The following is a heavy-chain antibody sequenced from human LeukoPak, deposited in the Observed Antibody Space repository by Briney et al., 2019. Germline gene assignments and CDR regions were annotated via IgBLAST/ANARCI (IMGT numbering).Heavy chain of an antibody. CDR2: IYYSGNT. J-gene: IGHJ6*02. V-gene: IGHV4-39*01. CDR3: ARTLREYYGSGTYHYYGMDV. D-gene: IGHD3-10*01. Sequence: PSETLSLTCTVSGGSISSSSYYWGWIRQLPGKGLEWIGSIYYSGNTYYNPSLKSRVTISVDTSKNQFSLRLSSVTAADTAVYYCARTLREYYGSGTYHYYGMDVWGQGTTVTVSS. CDR1: GGSISSSSYY.